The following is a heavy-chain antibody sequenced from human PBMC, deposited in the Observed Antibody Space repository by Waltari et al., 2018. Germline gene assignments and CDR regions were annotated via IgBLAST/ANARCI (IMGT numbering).Heavy chain of an antibody. CDR2: NWYDGSKK. V-gene: IGHV3-33*01. J-gene: IGHJ3*01. Sequence: QVQLVESGGGVVQPGRSLRLSCAASGLRFRMHGMEWVCQAPGKGLEWVAVNWYDGSKKFYADSVKGRFTVSRDNSNNIAFLEMNSLRVEDTAVYYCARWRRTVSGTVAYDLWGQGTMVSVSS. CDR3: ARWRRTVSGTVAYDL. D-gene: IGHD6-19*01. CDR1: GLRFRMHG.